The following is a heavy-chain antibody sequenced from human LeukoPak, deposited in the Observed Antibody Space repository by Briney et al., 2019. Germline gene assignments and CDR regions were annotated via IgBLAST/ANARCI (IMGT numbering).Heavy chain of an antibody. J-gene: IGHJ4*02. D-gene: IGHD2-2*02. V-gene: IGHV3-11*04. CDR1: GFTFSDYY. CDR3: ARDRPAYCSSTSCYTRPFDY. CDR2: ISSSGSTI. Sequence: GGSLRLSCAASGFTFSDYYMSWIRQAPGKGLEWVSYISSSGSTIYYADSVKGQFTISRDNAKNSLYLQMNSLRAEDTAVYYCARDRPAYCSSTSCYTRPFDYWGQGTLVTVSS.